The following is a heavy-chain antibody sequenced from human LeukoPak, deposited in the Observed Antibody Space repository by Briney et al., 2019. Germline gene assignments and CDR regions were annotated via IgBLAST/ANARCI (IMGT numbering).Heavy chain of an antibody. CDR1: GFTFSDYW. CDR3: AKGYNYGSN. V-gene: IGHV3-7*01. J-gene: IGHJ4*02. D-gene: IGHD5-18*01. Sequence: GGSLRLSCASSGFTFSDYWMSWVRQAPGKGLEWVANIKQDGSEKYYADSVKGRFTLSRDNSKNTLYLQMNSLRAEDTAVYYCAKGYNYGSNWGQGTLVTVSS. CDR2: IKQDGSEK.